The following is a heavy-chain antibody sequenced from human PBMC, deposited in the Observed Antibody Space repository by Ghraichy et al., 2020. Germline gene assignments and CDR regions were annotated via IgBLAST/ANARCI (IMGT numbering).Heavy chain of an antibody. Sequence: GGSLRLSCAASGFTFSSYWMHWVRQAPGKGLVWVSRINSDGSSTSYADSVKGRFTISRDNAKNTLYLQMNSLRAEDTAVYYCARVGGYYDSSGSNLGYFDYWGQGTLVTVSS. CDR1: GFTFSSYW. CDR3: ARVGGYYDSSGSNLGYFDY. V-gene: IGHV3-74*01. D-gene: IGHD3-22*01. CDR2: INSDGSST. J-gene: IGHJ4*02.